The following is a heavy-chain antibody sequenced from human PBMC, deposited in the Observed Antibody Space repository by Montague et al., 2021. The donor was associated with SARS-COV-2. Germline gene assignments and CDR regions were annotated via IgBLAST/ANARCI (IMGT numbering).Heavy chain of an antibody. J-gene: IGHJ2*01. Sequence: PALVKPTQTLTLTCTFSGFSLKTSGEGVGWIRQSPGKAPEWLALIYWSDDKNYSPSLKSRLTISKDTSKNQVVLSMTNMGPVDTATYYCAHPGAYCSDTTGYRNRNFDLWGRGTLVTVSS. V-gene: IGHV2-5*01. D-gene: IGHD2-2*01. CDR2: IYWSDDK. CDR1: GFSLKTSGEG. CDR3: AHPGAYCSDTTGYRNRNFDL.